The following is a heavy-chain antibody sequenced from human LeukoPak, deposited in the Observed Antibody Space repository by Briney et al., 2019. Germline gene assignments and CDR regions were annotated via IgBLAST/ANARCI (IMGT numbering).Heavy chain of an antibody. V-gene: IGHV3-21*01. J-gene: IGHJ4*02. Sequence: GGSLRLSCAASGFTFSSYSMNWVRQAPGKGLEWVSSISSSSSHIYYADSVKGRFTISRDNAKNSLYLQMNSLRAEDTAVYYCARAYYYDSSGYYDYWGQGTLVTVSS. D-gene: IGHD3-22*01. CDR1: GFTFSSYS. CDR2: ISSSSSHI. CDR3: ARAYYYDSSGYYDY.